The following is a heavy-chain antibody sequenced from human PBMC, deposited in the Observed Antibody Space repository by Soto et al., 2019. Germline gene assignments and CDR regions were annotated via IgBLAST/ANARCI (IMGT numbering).Heavy chain of an antibody. CDR2: INAGNGNT. D-gene: IGHD3-3*01. CDR1: GYRFTMYA. J-gene: IGHJ4*02. V-gene: IGHV1-3*01. Sequence: ASVKVSCKASGYRFTMYAMHWVRQAPGQRLEWMGWINAGNGNTKYSQKFQGRVTISRDTSASTAYMEVSSLRPEDTAVYYCARSFGVDTDFDYWGQGTPVTVS. CDR3: ARSFGVDTDFDY.